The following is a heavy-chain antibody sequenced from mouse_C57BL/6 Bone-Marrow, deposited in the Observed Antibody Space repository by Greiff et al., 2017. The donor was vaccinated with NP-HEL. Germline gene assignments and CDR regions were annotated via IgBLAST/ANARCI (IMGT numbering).Heavy chain of an antibody. CDR3: ARPILLRYPFDY. Sequence: EVQVVESGGDLVKPGGSLKLSCAASGFTFSSYGMSWVRQTPDKRLEWVATISSGGSYTYYPDSVKGRFTISRDNAKNTLYLQMSSLKSEDTAMYYCARPILLRYPFDYWGQGTTLTVSS. V-gene: IGHV5-6*01. J-gene: IGHJ2*01. CDR1: GFTFSSYG. D-gene: IGHD1-1*01. CDR2: ISSGGSYT.